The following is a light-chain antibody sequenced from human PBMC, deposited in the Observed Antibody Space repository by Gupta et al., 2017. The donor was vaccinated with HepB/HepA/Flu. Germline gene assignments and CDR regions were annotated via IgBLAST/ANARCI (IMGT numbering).Light chain of an antibody. J-gene: IGLJ1*01. Sequence: SYELTQPLSVSVALGQTARITCGGNNIGNKNVHWYHQKPGQAPVLVIYRDTNRPSRIPERFSGSNSGNTATLTITRAQAGDEADYYCQVWDSNTEIFGTGTKLNVL. CDR1: NIGNKN. CDR2: RDT. V-gene: IGLV3-9*01. CDR3: QVWDSNTEI.